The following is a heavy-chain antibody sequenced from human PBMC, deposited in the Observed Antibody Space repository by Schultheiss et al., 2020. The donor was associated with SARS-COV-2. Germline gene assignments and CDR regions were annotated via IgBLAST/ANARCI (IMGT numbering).Heavy chain of an antibody. CDR2: ISAYNGNT. Sequence: ASVKVSCKASGYTFTNYGISWVRQAPGQGLEWMGWISAYNGNTNYAQKLQGRVTITADKSTSTAYMELSSLRSEDTAVYYCARVIEYSSSYMRFGAYYYYGMDVWGQGTTVTVSS. CDR3: ARVIEYSSSYMRFGAYYYYGMDV. D-gene: IGHD6-6*01. CDR1: GYTFTNYG. V-gene: IGHV1-18*01. J-gene: IGHJ6*02.